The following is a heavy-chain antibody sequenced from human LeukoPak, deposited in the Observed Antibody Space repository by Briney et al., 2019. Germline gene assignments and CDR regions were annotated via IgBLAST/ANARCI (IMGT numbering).Heavy chain of an antibody. CDR1: GGPFSSYA. Sequence: ASVTVSCKASGGPFSSYAISWVRQAPGQGLEWMGGIIPIFGTANYAQEFQGRVTITADESTSTAYMELSSLRSEDTAVYYCARGVHSSSWLNWFDPWGQGTLVTVSS. J-gene: IGHJ5*02. V-gene: IGHV1-69*13. CDR2: IIPIFGTA. D-gene: IGHD6-13*01. CDR3: ARGVHSSSWLNWFDP.